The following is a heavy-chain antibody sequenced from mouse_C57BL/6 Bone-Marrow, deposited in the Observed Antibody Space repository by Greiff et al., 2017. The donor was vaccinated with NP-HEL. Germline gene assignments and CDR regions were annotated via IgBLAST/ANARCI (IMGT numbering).Heavy chain of an antibody. J-gene: IGHJ1*03. V-gene: IGHV1-15*01. CDR3: TNDCGNYVWYFDV. Sequence: VQLQESGAELVRPGASVTLSCKASGYTFTDYEMHWVKQTPVHGLEWIGAIDPETGGTAYNQKFKGKAILTADKSSSTAYMELRSLTSEDSAVYYGTNDCGNYVWYFDVWGTGTTVTVSS. CDR1: GYTFTDYE. D-gene: IGHD2-1*01. CDR2: IDPETGGT.